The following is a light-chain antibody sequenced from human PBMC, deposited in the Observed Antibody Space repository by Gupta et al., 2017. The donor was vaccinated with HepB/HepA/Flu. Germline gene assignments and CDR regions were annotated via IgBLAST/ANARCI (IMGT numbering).Light chain of an antibody. V-gene: IGLV1-40*01. Sequence: QSVLTQPPSVSGAPGQRVTVSCPGSSSNIGAGYDVQWYQQLPGTAPKLLIYGNSNRPSGVPDRFSGSKSGTSASLAITGLQAEDEADYYCQSYDSSLSGSVFGTGTKVTVL. J-gene: IGLJ1*01. CDR2: GNS. CDR1: SSNIGAGYD. CDR3: QSYDSSLSGSV.